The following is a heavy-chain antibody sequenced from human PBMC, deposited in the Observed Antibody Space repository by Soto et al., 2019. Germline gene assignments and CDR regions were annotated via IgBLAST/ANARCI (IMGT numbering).Heavy chain of an antibody. D-gene: IGHD5-18*01. CDR2: ISAYNGNT. CDR3: ASSLLVGYGLEGESD. J-gene: IGHJ4*02. V-gene: IGHV1-18*01. CDR1: GYTFTSYG. Sequence: QVQLVQSGAEVKKPGASVKVSCKASGYTFTSYGISWVRQAPGQGLEWMGWISAYNGNTNYAQKLQGGVTMTTATSTSTVYMELRSLRSDDTAVYYCASSLLVGYGLEGESDWGQGTLVTVSS.